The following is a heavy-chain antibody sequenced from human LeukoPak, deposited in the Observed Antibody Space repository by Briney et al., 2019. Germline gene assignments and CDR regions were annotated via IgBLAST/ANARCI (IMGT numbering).Heavy chain of an antibody. CDR1: GYTFTSYY. CDR2: FDPEDGET. CDR3: ATWPKLAAAGMDYYFDY. D-gene: IGHD6-13*01. Sequence: ASVKVSCKASGYTFTSYYMHWVRQAPGQGLEWMGGFDPEDGETIYAQKFQGRVTMTEDTSTDTAYMELSSLRSEDTAVYYCATWPKLAAAGMDYYFDYWGQGTLVTVSS. V-gene: IGHV1-24*01. J-gene: IGHJ4*02.